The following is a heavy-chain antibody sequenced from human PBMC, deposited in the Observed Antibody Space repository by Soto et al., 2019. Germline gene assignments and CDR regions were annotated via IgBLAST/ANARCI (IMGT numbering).Heavy chain of an antibody. CDR2: IKSKTDGGTT. CDR3: TTSIPLDYYYDSSGYSHY. D-gene: IGHD3-22*01. Sequence: EVQLVESGGGLVKPGGSLRLSCAASGFTFSNAWMNWVRQAPGKGLEWVGRIKSKTDGGTTDYAAPVKGRFTISRDDSNTTLYLQMSSLKAEDTAVYYFTTSIPLDYYYDSSGYSHYWGQGTLVTVSS. V-gene: IGHV3-15*07. J-gene: IGHJ4*02. CDR1: GFTFSNAW.